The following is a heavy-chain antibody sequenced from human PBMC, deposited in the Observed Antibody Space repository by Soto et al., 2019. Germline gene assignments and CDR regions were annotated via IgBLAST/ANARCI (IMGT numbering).Heavy chain of an antibody. CDR3: ARVPDR. CDR2: IYHSGST. V-gene: IGHV4-30-2*01. D-gene: IGHD2-2*01. CDR1: GGSISSGGYS. J-gene: IGHJ5*02. Sequence: SETLSLTCAVSGGSISSGGYSWSWIRQPPGKGLEWIGYIYHSGSTYYNPSLKSRVTISVDRSKNQFSLKLSSVTAANTAVYYCARVPDRWGQGTLVTVSS.